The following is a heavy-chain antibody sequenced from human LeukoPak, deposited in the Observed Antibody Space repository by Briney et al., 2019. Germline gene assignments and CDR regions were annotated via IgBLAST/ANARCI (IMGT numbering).Heavy chain of an antibody. Sequence: SETLSLTCTVSGGSISSYYWSWIRQPPGKGLEWIGYIYYSGSTNYNPSLKSRVTISVDTSKNQFSLKLSSVTAADTAVYYCARVGVKGYCSSTSCYSFDPWGQGTLVTVSS. CDR2: IYYSGST. CDR3: ARVGVKGYCSSTSCYSFDP. CDR1: GGSISSYY. D-gene: IGHD2-2*01. V-gene: IGHV4-59*12. J-gene: IGHJ5*02.